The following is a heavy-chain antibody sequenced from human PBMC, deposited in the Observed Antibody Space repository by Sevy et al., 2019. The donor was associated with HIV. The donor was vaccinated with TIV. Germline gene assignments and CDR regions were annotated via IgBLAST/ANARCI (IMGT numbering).Heavy chain of an antibody. Sequence: ASVKVSCKASGYTFTSYGISWVRQAPGQGLEWMGWISAYNGNTNYAQTLQGRVTMTTDTSTSTAYMELRSLRSDDTAVYYCARERATGDYYGSGSYHYFDYWGQGTLVTVSS. D-gene: IGHD3-10*01. V-gene: IGHV1-18*01. CDR3: ARERATGDYYGSGSYHYFDY. J-gene: IGHJ4*02. CDR2: ISAYNGNT. CDR1: GYTFTSYG.